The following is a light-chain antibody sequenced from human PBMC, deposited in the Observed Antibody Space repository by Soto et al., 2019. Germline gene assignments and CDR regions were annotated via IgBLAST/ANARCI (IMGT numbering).Light chain of an antibody. J-gene: IGKJ1*01. CDR2: AAS. CDR1: QGIIDY. CDR3: QKYNSAPQT. V-gene: IGKV1-27*01. Sequence: DIQMTQSPSSLSASVGDRVTITCRASQGIIDYVAWYQHNPGKSPKLLIYAASTLHSGVPSRFSGSGAGTDFTRTISSLQPEDSATYYGQKYNSAPQTFGLGTKVEVK.